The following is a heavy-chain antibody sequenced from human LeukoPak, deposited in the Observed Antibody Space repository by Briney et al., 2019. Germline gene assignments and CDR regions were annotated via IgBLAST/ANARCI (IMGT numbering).Heavy chain of an antibody. V-gene: IGHV3-33*01. CDR3: ARAGEGFDT. D-gene: IGHD3-10*01. CDR2: IWYDASNK. CDR1: GFNLRNYD. Sequence: SGGSLRLSCAASGFNLRNYDMDWVRQAPGKGLEWVAVIWYDASNKYYGDSVKGRFTISRDNSKNTLYLQMSSLRAEDTAIYYCARAGEGFDTWGQGTKVTVSS. J-gene: IGHJ3*02.